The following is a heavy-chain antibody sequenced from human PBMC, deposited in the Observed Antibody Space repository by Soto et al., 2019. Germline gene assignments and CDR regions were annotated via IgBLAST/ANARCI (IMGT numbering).Heavy chain of an antibody. D-gene: IGHD1-26*01. J-gene: IGHJ3*02. CDR2: ISCSGSTI. V-gene: IGHV3-48*03. CDR1: GFTFSSYE. CDR3: AREMFVVAGAPFYX. Sequence: GGSLRLSCAASGFTFSSYEMNWVRQAPGKGLEWVAYISCSGSTIYHAYSVKGRLTISRDNARSSLFLQMNNLRAEETAVYYCAREMFVVAGAPFYXWGQATLVTVS.